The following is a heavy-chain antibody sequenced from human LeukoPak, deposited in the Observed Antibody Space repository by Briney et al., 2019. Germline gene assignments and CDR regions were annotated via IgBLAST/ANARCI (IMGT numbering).Heavy chain of an antibody. D-gene: IGHD2-2*01. Sequence: GGSLRLSCAASGFTFRSHWVSWVRQPPGDELEWVASIKQEGSEKYYVDSVRGRFTVSRDNAKSSLYLQMNSLRAEDTAVYYCHQPITLPDWGQGILVTVSS. CDR2: IKQEGSEK. J-gene: IGHJ4*02. V-gene: IGHV3-7*01. CDR3: HQPITLPD. CDR1: GFTFRSHW.